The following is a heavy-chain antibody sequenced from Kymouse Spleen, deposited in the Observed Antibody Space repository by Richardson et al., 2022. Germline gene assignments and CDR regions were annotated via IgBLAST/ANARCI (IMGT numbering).Heavy chain of an antibody. CDR3: ARHGTGTPMDV. CDR1: GGSISSSSYY. V-gene: IGHV4-39*01. CDR2: IYYSGST. J-gene: IGHJ6*02. Sequence: QLQLQESGPGLVKPSETLSLTCTVSGGSISSSSYYWGWIRQPPGKGLEWIGSIYYSGSTYYNPSLKSRVTISVDTSKNQFSLKLSSVTAADTAVYYCARHGTGTPMDVWGQGTTVTVSS. D-gene: IGHD1-7*01.